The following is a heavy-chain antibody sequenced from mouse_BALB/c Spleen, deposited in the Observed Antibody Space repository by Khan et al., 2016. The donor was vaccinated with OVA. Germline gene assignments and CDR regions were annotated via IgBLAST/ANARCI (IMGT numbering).Heavy chain of an antibody. CDR2: IYPGSGST. J-gene: IGHJ4*01. CDR1: GYTFTDYD. Sequence: QVQLQQSGPELVKPGASVKMSCKTSGYTFTDYDIRWVKQRTGQGLEWIGEIYPGSGSTYYNEKFKGKATLTADKSCNTAYMQHSSLTSEDSAVYFCAKIFYGNSYAMDYWGQGTAVTVSS. V-gene: IGHV1-77*01. CDR3: AKIFYGNSYAMDY. D-gene: IGHD2-1*01.